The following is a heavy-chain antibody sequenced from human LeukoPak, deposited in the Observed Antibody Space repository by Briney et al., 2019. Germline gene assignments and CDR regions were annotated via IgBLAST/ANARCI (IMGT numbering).Heavy chain of an antibody. CDR2: INHSGST. D-gene: IGHD1-26*01. CDR3: ARGGRGSYFN. Sequence: PSETLSLTCAVYGGSFSGYYWSWIRQPPGKGLEWIGEINHSGSTNYNPSLKSRVTISVDTSKNQFSLKLSSVTAADTAVYYCARGGRGSYFNWGQGTLVTVSS. V-gene: IGHV4-34*01. CDR1: GGSFSGYY. J-gene: IGHJ4*02.